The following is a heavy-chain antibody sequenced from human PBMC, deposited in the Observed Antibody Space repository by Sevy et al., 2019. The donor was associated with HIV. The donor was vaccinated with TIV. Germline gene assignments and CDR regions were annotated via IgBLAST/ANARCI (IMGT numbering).Heavy chain of an antibody. CDR1: GFTFSNAW. D-gene: IGHD2-15*01. J-gene: IGHJ4*02. V-gene: IGHV3-15*01. CDR2: IKSKTDGGTT. CDR3: TRGYCSGGSCYVLGY. Sequence: GGSLRLSCEASGFTFSNAWMSWVRQAPGKGLEWVGRIKSKTDGGTTDYAAPVKGRFTILRDDSKNRLYLQMKSLKTGDTAVYYCTRGYCSGGSCYVLGYWGQGTLVTVSS.